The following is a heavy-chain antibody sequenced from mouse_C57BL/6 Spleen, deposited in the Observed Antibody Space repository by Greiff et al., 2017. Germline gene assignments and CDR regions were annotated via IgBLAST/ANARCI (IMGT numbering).Heavy chain of an antibody. D-gene: IGHD3-3*01. V-gene: IGHV1-54*01. CDR2: INPGSGGT. CDR3: ARAGTGRAWFAY. CDR1: GYAFTNYL. Sequence: QVQLQQSGAELVRPGTSVKVSCKASGYAFTNYLIEWVKQRPGQGLEWIGVINPGSGGTNYNEKFKGKATLTADKSSSTAYMQLSSLTSEDSAVYFCARAGTGRAWFAYWGQGTLVTVSA. J-gene: IGHJ3*01.